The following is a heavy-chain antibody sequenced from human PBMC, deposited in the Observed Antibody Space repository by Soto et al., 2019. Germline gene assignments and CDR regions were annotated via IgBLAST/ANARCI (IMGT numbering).Heavy chain of an antibody. V-gene: IGHV3-23*01. CDR1: GFTFSSYA. Sequence: GGSLRLSCAASGFTFSSYAMSWVRQAPGKGLEWVSAISGSGGSTYYADSVKGRFTNSRDNSKNTLYLQRNSLRTEGTAVYDCARSRDVRVVPAAMKLYDFWSEPDYWGQGTLVTVSS. D-gene: IGHD2-2*01. CDR2: ISGSGGST. J-gene: IGHJ4*02. CDR3: ARSRDVRVVPAAMKLYDFWSEPDY.